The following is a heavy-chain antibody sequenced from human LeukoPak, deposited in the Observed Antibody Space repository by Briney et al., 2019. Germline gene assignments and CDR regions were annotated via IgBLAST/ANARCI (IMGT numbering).Heavy chain of an antibody. Sequence: ASVKVSCKASGYTFTSYDINWVRQATGQGLEWMGWMNPNSGNTGYAQKFQGRVTMTRNTSISTAYMELSSLRSEDTAVYYCARYRGYCSGGSCNNYMDVWGKGTTVTVSS. CDR2: MNPNSGNT. CDR3: ARYRGYCSGGSCNNYMDV. V-gene: IGHV1-8*01. D-gene: IGHD2-15*01. CDR1: GYTFTSYD. J-gene: IGHJ6*03.